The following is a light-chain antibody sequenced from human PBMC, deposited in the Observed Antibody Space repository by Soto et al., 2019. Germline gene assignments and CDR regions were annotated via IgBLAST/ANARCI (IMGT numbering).Light chain of an antibody. V-gene: IGKV3-20*01. J-gene: IGKJ1*01. CDR1: QSVTSTY. CDR3: QQYAYPPWT. CDR2: GAS. Sequence: DTVLTQSPGTLSLSPGERATLSCRASQSVTSTYLAWYQHRPGQAPRLLIYGASTRATGSPDRFSGSGSGTDFTLTISRLEPEDFAVYYCQQYAYPPWTFGHGNKVEIK.